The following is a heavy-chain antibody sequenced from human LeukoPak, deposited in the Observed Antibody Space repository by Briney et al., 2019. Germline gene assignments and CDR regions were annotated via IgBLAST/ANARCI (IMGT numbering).Heavy chain of an antibody. J-gene: IGHJ6*03. CDR3: ARVLRYCSGGNCYSGGLGYMDV. D-gene: IGHD2-15*01. CDR1: GFTFSDYN. CDR2: ISRSGSTK. Sequence: PGGSLRLSCAASGFTFSDYNMRWIRQAPGKGREWVSSISRSGSTKYYADSVKGRFTTSRDNAKNSLFLQMNSLRAEDTAVYYCARVLRYCSGGNCYSGGLGYMDVWGKGTTVTISS. V-gene: IGHV3-11*01.